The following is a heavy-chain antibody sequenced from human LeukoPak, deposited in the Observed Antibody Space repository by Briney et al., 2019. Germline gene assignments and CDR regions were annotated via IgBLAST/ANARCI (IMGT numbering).Heavy chain of an antibody. D-gene: IGHD2/OR15-2a*01. CDR2: ISGSGGNT. Sequence: GGSLRLSCAASGFTFSSYPINWVRQAPGKGLKWVSTISGSGGNTYYADSVKGRFTISRDNSKNTLYLQMNSLRAEDTAIYYCAKERPQTTSFDYWGQGTLVTVSS. J-gene: IGHJ4*02. CDR1: GFTFSSYP. V-gene: IGHV3-23*01. CDR3: AKERPQTTSFDY.